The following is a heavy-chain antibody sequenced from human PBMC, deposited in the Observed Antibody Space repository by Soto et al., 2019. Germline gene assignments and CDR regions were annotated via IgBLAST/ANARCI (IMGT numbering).Heavy chain of an antibody. J-gene: IGHJ6*02. CDR2: ISYDGSNK. D-gene: IGHD6-19*01. CDR3: ARDRVTGYSSGWSEYYYYYYGMDV. V-gene: IGHV3-30-3*01. CDR1: GFTFSSYA. Sequence: GSLRLSCAASGFTFSSYAMHWVRQAPGKGLEWVAVISYDGSNKYYADSVKGRFTISRDNSKNTLYLQMNSLRAEDTAVYYCARDRVTGYSSGWSEYYYYYYGMDVWGQGTTVTVSS.